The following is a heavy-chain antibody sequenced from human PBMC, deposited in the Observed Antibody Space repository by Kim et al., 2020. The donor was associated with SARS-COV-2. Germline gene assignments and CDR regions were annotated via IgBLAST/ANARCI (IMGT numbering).Heavy chain of an antibody. CDR3: VKGTSNYHCQGMDV. Sequence: GGFLRLSCAASRFTFSNYAITWVRQAPGKGLEWVSSISAGGDRTHYADSVKGRFTISRDNSKDTLYLQVDSLRAEDTALYYCVKGTSNYHCQGMDVWGEG. D-gene: IGHD6-6*01. CDR2: ISAGGDRT. V-gene: IGHV3-23*01. CDR1: RFTFSNYA. J-gene: IGHJ6*02.